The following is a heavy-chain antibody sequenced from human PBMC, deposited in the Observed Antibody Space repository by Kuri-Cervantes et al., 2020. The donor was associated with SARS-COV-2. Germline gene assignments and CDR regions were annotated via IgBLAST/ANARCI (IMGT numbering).Heavy chain of an antibody. D-gene: IGHD2-21*01. CDR3: ARDVLFGYNWFDP. Sequence: SETLSLTCAVYGGSFSGYYWSWIRQPPGKGLEWIGEINHGGSTNYNPSLKSRVTISVDTSKNQFSLKLSSVTAADTAVYYCARDVLFGYNWFDPWGQGTLVTVSS. CDR1: GGSFSGYY. CDR2: INHGGST. J-gene: IGHJ5*02. V-gene: IGHV4-34*01.